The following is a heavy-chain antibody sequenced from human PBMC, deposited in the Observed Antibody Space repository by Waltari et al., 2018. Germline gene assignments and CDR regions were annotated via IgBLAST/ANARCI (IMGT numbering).Heavy chain of an antibody. CDR2: IHYTGDT. V-gene: IGHV4-38-2*01. CDR1: GYSITSAYW. D-gene: IGHD1-26*01. Sequence: QVQLQESGPGLVKPSETLSLTCGVSGYSITSAYWGAWFRQPPGKGLEWIASIHYTGDTQYSPSLKSRVTISADKSKNEVSLRLTSVTAADTAVYYCAGHEWGLPGFWGQGTLVTVSS. CDR3: AGHEWGLPGF. J-gene: IGHJ4*02.